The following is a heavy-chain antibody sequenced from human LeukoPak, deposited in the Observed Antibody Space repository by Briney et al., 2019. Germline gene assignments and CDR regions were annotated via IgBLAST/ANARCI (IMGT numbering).Heavy chain of an antibody. V-gene: IGHV3-23*01. Sequence: PGGSLRLSCVASGFTFSRHGMNWVRQAPGKGLEWVSGISPSGDIKYYVDSVKGRFTISRDNSKNTLYLQMNSLRAEDTAVYYCAKFEEVRLVSYFDYWGQGTLVTVSS. CDR1: GFTFSRHG. CDR2: ISPSGDIK. D-gene: IGHD2-21*01. J-gene: IGHJ4*02. CDR3: AKFEEVRLVSYFDY.